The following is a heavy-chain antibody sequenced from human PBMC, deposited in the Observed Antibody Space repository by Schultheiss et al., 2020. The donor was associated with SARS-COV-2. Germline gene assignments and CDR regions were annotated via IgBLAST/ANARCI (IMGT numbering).Heavy chain of an antibody. CDR2: FPENGES. CDR3: ALQRGGKDAFDI. V-gene: IGHV1-24*01. Sequence: ASVKVFCKASGYTFTGYYMHWVRQAPGQGLEWMGGFPENGESINAHHFEGRVTMTEDTSTDTAYMELSSLRSEDTAVYYCALQRGGKDAFDIWGQGTMVTVSS. D-gene: IGHD3-16*01. J-gene: IGHJ3*02. CDR1: GYTFTGYY.